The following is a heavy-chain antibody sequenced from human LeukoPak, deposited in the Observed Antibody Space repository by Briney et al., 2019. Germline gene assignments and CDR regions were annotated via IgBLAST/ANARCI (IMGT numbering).Heavy chain of an antibody. Sequence: MTSETLSLTCTVSGGSISSGGYYWGWIRQHPGKGLEWIGYIYYSGSTYYNPSLKSRVTISVDTSKNQFSLKLSSVTAADTAVYYCAKWGLPAARSYFDYWGQGTLVTVSS. J-gene: IGHJ4*02. D-gene: IGHD2-2*01. CDR2: IYYSGST. V-gene: IGHV4-31*03. CDR3: AKWGLPAARSYFDY. CDR1: GGSISSGGYY.